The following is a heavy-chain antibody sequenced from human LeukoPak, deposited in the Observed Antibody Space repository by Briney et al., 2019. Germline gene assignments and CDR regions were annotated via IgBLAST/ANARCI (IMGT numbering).Heavy chain of an antibody. Sequence: GGSLRLSCAASGFTFSSYAMHWVRQAPGKGLEYVSAISSNGGSTHYADSVKGRFTISRDNSKNTLYLQMGSLRAEDMAVYYCARGYCSGGSCPLDYWGQGTLVTVSS. CDR2: ISSNGGST. J-gene: IGHJ4*02. CDR1: GFTFSSYA. V-gene: IGHV3-64*02. D-gene: IGHD2-15*01. CDR3: ARGYCSGGSCPLDY.